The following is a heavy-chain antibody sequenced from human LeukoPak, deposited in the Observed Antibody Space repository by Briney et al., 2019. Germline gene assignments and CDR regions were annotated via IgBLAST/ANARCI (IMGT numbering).Heavy chain of an antibody. CDR1: GYTFTSYY. CDR2: INPSGGST. V-gene: IGHV1-46*01. D-gene: IGHD3-10*01. Sequence: ASVKVSCKASGYTFTSYYMHWVRQAPGQGLEWMGIINPSGGSTSYAQKFQGRVTMTRDTSTSTVYMELSSLRSEDTAVYYCARAYYYGSGSYKPSGYWGQGTLVTVSS. CDR3: ARAYYYGSGSYKPSGY. J-gene: IGHJ4*02.